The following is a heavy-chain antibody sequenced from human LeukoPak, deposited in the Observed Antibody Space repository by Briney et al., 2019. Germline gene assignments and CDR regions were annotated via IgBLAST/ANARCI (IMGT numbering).Heavy chain of an antibody. V-gene: IGHV3-48*03. CDR1: GFTFSSYE. CDR3: AILTYYYDGY. J-gene: IGHJ4*02. Sequence: PGGSLRLSCAASGFTFSSYEMNWVRQAPGKGLEWVPYISSSGSTIYYADSVKGRFTISRDNAKNSLYLQMNSLRAEDTAVYYCAILTYYYDGYWGQGTLVTVSS. D-gene: IGHD3-22*01. CDR2: ISSSGSTI.